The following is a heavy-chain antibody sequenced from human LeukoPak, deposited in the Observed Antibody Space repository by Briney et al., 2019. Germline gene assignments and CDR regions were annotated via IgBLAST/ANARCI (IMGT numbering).Heavy chain of an antibody. V-gene: IGHV3-21*01. Sequence: GGSLRLYYAASGFTFSSYSMNWVRQAPGKGLEWVSSISSSSSYIYYADSVKGRLSISSDNAKNSMYLKVNSLRAEGTAVYYCARVDGWYCFDYWGQGTLVTVSS. CDR3: ARVDGWYCFDY. D-gene: IGHD6-19*01. CDR2: ISSSSSYI. J-gene: IGHJ4*02. CDR1: GFTFSSYS.